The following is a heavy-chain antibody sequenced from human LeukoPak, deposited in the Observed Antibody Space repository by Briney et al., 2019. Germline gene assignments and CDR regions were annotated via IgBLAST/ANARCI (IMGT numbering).Heavy chain of an antibody. CDR3: ARDTFAGDYADY. V-gene: IGHV4-4*07. J-gene: IGHJ4*02. Sequence: ASETLSLTCTVSGGSISGYYWSWIRQPAGKGLEWIGRIYTSGSTNYNPSLKSRVTMSVDTSKNQFSLKLSSVTAADTAVYYCARDTFAGDYADYWGQGTLVTVSS. CDR2: IYTSGST. CDR1: GGSISGYY.